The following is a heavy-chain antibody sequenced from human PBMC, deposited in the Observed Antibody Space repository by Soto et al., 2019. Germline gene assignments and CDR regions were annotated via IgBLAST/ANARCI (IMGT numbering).Heavy chain of an antibody. D-gene: IGHD3-9*01. CDR1: GYSFTSYL. CDR2: IYPGDSDT. Sequence: GESLKISCKGSGYSFTSYLIGWVRQMPGKGLEWMGIIYPGDSDTRYSPSFQGQVTISADKSISTAYLQWSSLKASDTAMYYCAREGYDILTGYYKTYYYYGMDVWGQGTTVTVSS. J-gene: IGHJ6*02. CDR3: AREGYDILTGYYKTYYYYGMDV. V-gene: IGHV5-51*01.